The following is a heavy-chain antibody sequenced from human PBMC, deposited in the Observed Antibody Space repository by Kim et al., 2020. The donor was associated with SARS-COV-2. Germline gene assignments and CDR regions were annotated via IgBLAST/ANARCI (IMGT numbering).Heavy chain of an antibody. CDR2: ISYDGSNK. D-gene: IGHD2-2*01. CDR3: ARDSYCSSTSCYLDYYGMDV. J-gene: IGHJ6*02. Sequence: GGSLRLSCAASGFTFSSFAMHWVRQAPGKGLEWVGVISYDGSNKYYADSVKGRFTISRDNSKNTLYLQMNSLRAEDTAVYYCARDSYCSSTSCYLDYYGMDVWGQGTTVTVSS. V-gene: IGHV3-30-3*01. CDR1: GFTFSSFA.